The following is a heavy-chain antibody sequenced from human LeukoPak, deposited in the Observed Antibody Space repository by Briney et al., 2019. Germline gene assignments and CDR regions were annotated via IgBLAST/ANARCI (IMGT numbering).Heavy chain of an antibody. J-gene: IGHJ5*02. Sequence: ASVKVSCKASGYTLTGYYMHWVRQAPGQGLEWMGWMNPDSGGTKYAQKFQGRVTMTRDTSISTAYMELSRLRSDDTAMYYCARDKLGLGELSLYDQWGQGTLVTVFS. CDR2: MNPDSGGT. CDR1: GYTLTGYY. V-gene: IGHV1-2*02. D-gene: IGHD3-16*02. CDR3: ARDKLGLGELSLYDQ.